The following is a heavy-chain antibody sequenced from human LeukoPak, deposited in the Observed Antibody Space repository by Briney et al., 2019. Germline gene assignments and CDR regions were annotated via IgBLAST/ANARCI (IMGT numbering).Heavy chain of an antibody. CDR1: GFSLRNTGVA. J-gene: IGHJ4*02. D-gene: IGHD3-10*01. CDR2: NYWNNDK. CDR3: AHKGRGSGSYTM. V-gene: IGHV2-5*01. Sequence: SGPTLVNPTQTLTLTCTFSGFSLRNTGVAVAWIRQPPGKALEWLAVNYWNNDKSFSPSLKSRLTITKDTSKNQVVLIMTNMDPLDTGTYYYAHKGRGSGSYTMWGQGTLVTVSS.